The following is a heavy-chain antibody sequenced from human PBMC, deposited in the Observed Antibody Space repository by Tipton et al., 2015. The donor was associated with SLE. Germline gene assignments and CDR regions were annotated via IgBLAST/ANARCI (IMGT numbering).Heavy chain of an antibody. CDR3: AKAVTGHFTH. CDR1: GFIFGNYG. V-gene: IGHV3-23*03. CDR2: INSAGSI. Sequence: SLRLSCAASGFIFGNYGLTWVRQAPGKGLEWVSLINSAGSIHYADSVKGRFTISRDNSKKSLYLQMSSLRSDDTAVYYCAKAVTGHFTHWGQGTPVTVSS. J-gene: IGHJ4*02. D-gene: IGHD2-21*02.